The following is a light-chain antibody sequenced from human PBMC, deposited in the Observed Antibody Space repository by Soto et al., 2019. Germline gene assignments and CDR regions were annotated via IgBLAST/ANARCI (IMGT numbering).Light chain of an antibody. J-gene: IGKJ4*01. V-gene: IGKV2-28*01. CDR1: QSLLYSNGYNY. Sequence: DIVMTQSPLSLPVTPGEPASISCRSSQSLLYSNGYNYLDWYLQKPGQSPQXLIYLGSNRASGVPDRFSGSGSGTDFTLKISRVEAEDFGVYYCMQALQTPLTFGGGTKVDI. CDR2: LGS. CDR3: MQALQTPLT.